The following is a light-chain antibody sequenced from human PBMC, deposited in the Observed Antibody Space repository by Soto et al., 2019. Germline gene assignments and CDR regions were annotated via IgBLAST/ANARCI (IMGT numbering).Light chain of an antibody. CDR2: DVR. CDR1: SSDVGGYSY. V-gene: IGLV2-14*01. J-gene: IGLJ1*01. Sequence: QSALTQPASVSGSPGQSIAISCTGTSSDVGGYSYVSLYQQQPGKAPKLVISDVRNRPSGVADRFSGSKSGNTASLAISGLQTADEADYYCASHPTRSTYVLGTGTKVTVL. CDR3: ASHPTRSTYV.